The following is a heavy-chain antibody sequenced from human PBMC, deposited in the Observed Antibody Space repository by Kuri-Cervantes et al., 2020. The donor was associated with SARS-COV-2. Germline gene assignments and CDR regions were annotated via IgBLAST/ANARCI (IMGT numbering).Heavy chain of an antibody. CDR3: ARDPITMRVLDY. CDR2: INSDGSSR. J-gene: IGHJ4*02. CDR1: GFTSSTYW. V-gene: IGHV3-74*01. Sequence: GGSLRLSCAASGFTSSTYWMHWVRQAPGKGLVWVSRINSDGSSRSYADSVKGRFTISRDNAKNTLFLQMNSLRAEDTAVYYCARDPITMRVLDYWGQGTLVTVSS. D-gene: IGHD3-22*01.